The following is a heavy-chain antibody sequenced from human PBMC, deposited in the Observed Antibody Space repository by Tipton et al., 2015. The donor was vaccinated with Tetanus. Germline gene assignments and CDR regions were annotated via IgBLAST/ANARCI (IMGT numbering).Heavy chain of an antibody. J-gene: IGHJ4*02. CDR3: ARAPNRISRAYDY. V-gene: IGHV5-51*01. CDR1: GYSFTSYW. D-gene: IGHD1-14*01. CDR2: IYPGDSDT. Sequence: QLVQSGAELKKPGESLKISCKGSGYSFTSYWIGWVRQMPGKGLEWMGIIYPGDSDTRYSPSFQGQVTISADKSISTAYLQWSSLRSEDTAVYYCARAPNRISRAYDYWGQGTQITVSS.